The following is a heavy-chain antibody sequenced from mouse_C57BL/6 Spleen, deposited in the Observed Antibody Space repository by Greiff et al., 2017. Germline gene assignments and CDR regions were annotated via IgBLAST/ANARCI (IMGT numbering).Heavy chain of an antibody. J-gene: IGHJ4*01. V-gene: IGHV5-6*01. Sequence: EVQLVESGGDLVKPGGSLKLSCAASGFTFSSYGMSWVRQTPDKRLEWVATISSGGSYTYYPDSVKGRFTISRDNAKNTLYLQMCSLKSEDTAMYYCARIYYDYDGSFYAMDYWGQGTSVTVSS. D-gene: IGHD2-4*01. CDR2: ISSGGSYT. CDR1: GFTFSSYG. CDR3: ARIYYDYDGSFYAMDY.